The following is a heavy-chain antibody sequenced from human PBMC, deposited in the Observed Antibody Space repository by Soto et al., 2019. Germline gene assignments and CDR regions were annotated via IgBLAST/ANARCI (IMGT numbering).Heavy chain of an antibody. J-gene: IGHJ4*02. D-gene: IGHD6-19*01. CDR1: GYSFTSYD. CDR3: ARGRYSSGWHTGFVY. V-gene: IGHV1-8*01. Sequence: APVKVSCKASGYSFTSYDINWVRQANGQGLEWMGWMNPNSGNTGYAQKFQGRVTMTRNTSISTAYMELSSLRSEDTAVYYCARGRYSSGWHTGFVYRGQGTLVTVPS. CDR2: MNPNSGNT.